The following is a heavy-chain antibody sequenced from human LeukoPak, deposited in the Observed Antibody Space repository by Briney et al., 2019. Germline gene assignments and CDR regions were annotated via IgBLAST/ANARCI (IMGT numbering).Heavy chain of an antibody. Sequence: PGGSLRLSCAASEFTFSSYTMNWVRQAPGKGLEWVSSISSSSTYIYYADSVKGRFTISRDNAKNSLYLQMNSLRDEDTAVYYCARDGYSYGPRGFDYWGQGTLVTVSS. CDR3: ARDGYSYGPRGFDY. J-gene: IGHJ4*02. D-gene: IGHD5-18*01. CDR2: ISSSSTYI. V-gene: IGHV3-21*01. CDR1: EFTFSSYT.